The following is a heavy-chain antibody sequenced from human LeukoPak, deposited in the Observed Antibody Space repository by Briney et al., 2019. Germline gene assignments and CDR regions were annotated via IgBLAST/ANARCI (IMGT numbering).Heavy chain of an antibody. V-gene: IGHV4-4*07. Sequence: SETLSLTCAVSGGSISSYYWSWVRQPAGKGLEWVGRIYTGGSTNYNPSLKSRVTMSVDTSKNQFSLKLSSVTTADTAVYYCARDLPLWFGESSDAFDIWGQGTMVTVSS. CDR2: IYTGGST. D-gene: IGHD3-10*01. J-gene: IGHJ3*02. CDR1: GGSISSYY. CDR3: ARDLPLWFGESSDAFDI.